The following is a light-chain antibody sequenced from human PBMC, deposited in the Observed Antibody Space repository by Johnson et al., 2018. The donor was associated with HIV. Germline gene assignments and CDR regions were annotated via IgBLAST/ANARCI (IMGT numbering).Light chain of an antibody. V-gene: IGLV1-51*01. CDR2: AND. CDR3: GEWDGRLSVYV. J-gene: IGLJ1*01. CDR1: SSNIGNND. Sequence: QSVLTQPPSVSAAPGQKVTISCSGSSSNIGNNDVSWYQRLPGTAPKVLISANDKRTSGIPDRFSASKSGTTATLGITGLQTGDEADYYCGEWDGRLSVYVFGTGTKVTV.